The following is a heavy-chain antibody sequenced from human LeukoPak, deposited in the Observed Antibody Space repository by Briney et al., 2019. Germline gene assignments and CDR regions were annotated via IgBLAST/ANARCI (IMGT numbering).Heavy chain of an antibody. V-gene: IGHV5-51*01. CDR3: ATLSGSHDLGY. D-gene: IGHD3-10*01. CDR2: IYPGDSDT. Sequence: GESLKISCKGSEYSFTNYWIGWVRQMPGKGPEWMGIIYPGDSDTRYSPSFQGQVTISADKSISTAYLQWSSLKASDTAMYYCATLSGSHDLGYWGQGTLVTVSS. CDR1: EYSFTNYW. J-gene: IGHJ4*02.